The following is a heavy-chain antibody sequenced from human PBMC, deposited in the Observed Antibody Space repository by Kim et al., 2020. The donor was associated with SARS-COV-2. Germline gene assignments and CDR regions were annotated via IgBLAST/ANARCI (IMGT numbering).Heavy chain of an antibody. D-gene: IGHD1-26*01. CDR2: ISWNSDTI. CDR1: GFTFQNYA. Sequence: GGSLRLYCAASGFTFQNYAMHWVRQPPGKGLEWVSSISWNSDTIGYADSVRGRFTISRDSAKNSLYLQMSSLRAEDTAFYFCAKSGYSGSYYTASFDSWGQGTLVTVSA. J-gene: IGHJ4*02. V-gene: IGHV3-9*01. CDR3: AKSGYSGSYYTASFDS.